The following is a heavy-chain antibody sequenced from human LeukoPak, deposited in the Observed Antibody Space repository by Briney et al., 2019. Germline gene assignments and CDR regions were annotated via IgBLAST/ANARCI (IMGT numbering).Heavy chain of an antibody. Sequence: GGSLRLSCAASGFTFSSYAMSWVRQAPGKGLEWVSAISGSGGSTYYADSVKGRFTISRDNSKNTLYLQMNSLRAEDTAVYYCATGGIGTKRGIVVVPAAILVPVGYWGQGTLVTVSS. CDR1: GFTFSSYA. CDR2: ISGSGGST. CDR3: ATGGIGTKRGIVVVPAAILVPVGY. D-gene: IGHD2-2*02. J-gene: IGHJ4*02. V-gene: IGHV3-23*01.